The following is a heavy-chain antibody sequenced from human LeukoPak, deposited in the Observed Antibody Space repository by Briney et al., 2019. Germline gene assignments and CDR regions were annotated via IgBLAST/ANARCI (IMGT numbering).Heavy chain of an antibody. CDR1: GFTFSSYG. D-gene: IGHD3-22*01. Sequence: PGGSLRLSCAASGFTFSSYGMSWVRQAPGKGLEWVSAISGSGGSTYYADSVKGRFTISRDNSKNTLYLQMNSLRAEDTAVYYCAKDPYYDSSGYPAYWGQGTLVTVSS. CDR2: ISGSGGST. V-gene: IGHV3-23*01. CDR3: AKDPYYDSSGYPAY. J-gene: IGHJ4*02.